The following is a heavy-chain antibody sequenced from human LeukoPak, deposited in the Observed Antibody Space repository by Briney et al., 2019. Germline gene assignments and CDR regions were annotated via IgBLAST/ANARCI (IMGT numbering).Heavy chain of an antibody. CDR2: ISAYNGNT. V-gene: IGHV1-18*04. CDR1: GYTFTGYY. CDR3: ARDWSYYYDSGDAFDI. J-gene: IGHJ3*02. Sequence: GASVKVSCKASGYTFTGYYMHWVRQAPGQGLEWMGWISAYNGNTNYAQKLQGRVTMTTDTSTSTAYMELRSLRSDDTAVYYCARDWSYYYDSGDAFDIWGQGTMVTVSS. D-gene: IGHD3-22*01.